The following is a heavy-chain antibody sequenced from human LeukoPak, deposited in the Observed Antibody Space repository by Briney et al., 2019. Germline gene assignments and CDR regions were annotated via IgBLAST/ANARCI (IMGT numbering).Heavy chain of an antibody. CDR3: ARGVGELRFLEWSFDI. Sequence: GGSLRLSCAASGFTFSSYAMSWVRQAPGKGLEWVSSISSSSSYIYYADSVKGRFTISRDNAKNSLYLQMNSLRAEDTAVYYCARGVGELRFLEWSFDIWGQGTMVTVSS. V-gene: IGHV3-21*01. J-gene: IGHJ3*02. D-gene: IGHD3-3*01. CDR2: ISSSSSYI. CDR1: GFTFSSYA.